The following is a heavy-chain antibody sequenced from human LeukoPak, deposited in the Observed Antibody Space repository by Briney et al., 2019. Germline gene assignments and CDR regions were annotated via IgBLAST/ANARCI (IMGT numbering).Heavy chain of an antibody. CDR3: SKEKGTVLTPGVDY. CDR2: IKQDGSEK. Sequence: PGGSLRLSCAASGFTFSSYWMSWVRQAPGKGLEGVANIKQDGSEKYYVDSVKGRFTISRDNAKNSLYLQMNSLSAEDTAVYYCSKEKGTVLTPGVDYWGQGTLVTVSS. CDR1: GFTFSSYW. D-gene: IGHD4-23*01. J-gene: IGHJ4*02. V-gene: IGHV3-7*01.